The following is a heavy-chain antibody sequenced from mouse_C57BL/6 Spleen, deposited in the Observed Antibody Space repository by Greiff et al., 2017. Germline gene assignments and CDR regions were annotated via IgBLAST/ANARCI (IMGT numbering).Heavy chain of an antibody. V-gene: IGHV5-4*01. D-gene: IGHD2-2*01. J-gene: IGHJ4*01. CDR2: ISDGGSYT. CDR1: GFTFSSYA. Sequence: EVKLVEPGGGLVKPGGSLKLSCAASGFTFSSYAMTWVRQTPEKRLEWVATISDGGSYTYYPDNVKGRFTISRDNAKNNLYLQMSHLKSEDTAMYYCARDPGLEHYAMCYWGQGTSVTVSS. CDR3: ARDPGLEHYAMCY.